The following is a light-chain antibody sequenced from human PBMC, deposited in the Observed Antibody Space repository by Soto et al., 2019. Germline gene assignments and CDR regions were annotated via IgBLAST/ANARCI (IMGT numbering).Light chain of an antibody. V-gene: IGLV2-11*01. CDR2: DVN. Sequence: QSALTQPRSVSGSPGQSVTISCTGTRSDVGNYNYVSWYQQHPGKAPKVMIYDVNKWPSGVPDRFSGSKSGNTASLTISGLQAEDEADYYCCSYAGSYTWVFGGGTQLTVL. J-gene: IGLJ3*02. CDR1: RSDVGNYNY. CDR3: CSYAGSYTWV.